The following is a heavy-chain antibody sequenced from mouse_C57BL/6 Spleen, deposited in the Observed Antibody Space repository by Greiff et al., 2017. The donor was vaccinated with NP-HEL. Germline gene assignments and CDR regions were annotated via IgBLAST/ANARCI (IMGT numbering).Heavy chain of an antibody. V-gene: IGHV1-7*01. CDR3: ARSRNYKDYFDY. J-gene: IGHJ2*01. CDR2: INPRSGST. CDR1: GYTFTSYW. Sequence: QVQLQQSGAELAKPGASVKLSCKASGYTFTSYWMHWVKQRPGQGLEWIGYINPRSGSTNYNQQFKDTATLTAEKSSSTAYMQLSSLTYEDSAVYYCARSRNYKDYFDYWGQGTTLTVSS. D-gene: IGHD2-1*01.